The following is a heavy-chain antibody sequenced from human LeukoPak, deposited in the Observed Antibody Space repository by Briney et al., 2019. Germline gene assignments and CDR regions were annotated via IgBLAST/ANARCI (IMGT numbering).Heavy chain of an antibody. J-gene: IGHJ4*02. D-gene: IGHD3-3*01. CDR3: ASGTLEWLLYLDY. CDR1: GGSISSGDYY. V-gene: IGHV4-30-4*01. CDR2: IYYSGST. Sequence: SSETLSLTCTVSGGSISSGDYYWSWIRQPPGKGLEWIGYIYYSGSTYYNPSLKSRVTISVDTSKNQFSLKLSSVTAADTAVYYCASGTLEWLLYLDYWGQGTLVTVSS.